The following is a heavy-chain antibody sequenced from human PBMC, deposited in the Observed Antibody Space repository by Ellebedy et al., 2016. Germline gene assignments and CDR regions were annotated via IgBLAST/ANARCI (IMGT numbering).Heavy chain of an antibody. D-gene: IGHD3-9*01. CDR2: IKPDGSVT. Sequence: GGSLRLSCVASGFTFSSYWIHWVRQAPGKGLEWVADIKPDGSVTYYVDYVRGRLTISIDNARSSVYLQLNSLRVEDTAVYHCARDLTASGTLDYWGRGTLVTVSS. CDR1: GFTFSSYW. CDR3: ARDLTASGTLDY. V-gene: IGHV3-7*03. J-gene: IGHJ4*02.